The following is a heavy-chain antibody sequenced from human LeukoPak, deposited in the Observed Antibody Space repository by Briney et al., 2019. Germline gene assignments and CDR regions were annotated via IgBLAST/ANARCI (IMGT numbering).Heavy chain of an antibody. Sequence: SETLSLTCTVSGGSISSGPYYWAWMRQSPGTRLEWIGSIYYNGDTYYNPSLKSRLTISVDTSKNQFSLKLSSVTAADTAVYYCATRYSTSSIHPVRFDYWGQGTLVTVSS. V-gene: IGHV4-39*07. J-gene: IGHJ4*02. CDR2: IYYNGDT. CDR1: GGSISSGPYY. CDR3: ATRYSTSSIHPVRFDY. D-gene: IGHD6-6*01.